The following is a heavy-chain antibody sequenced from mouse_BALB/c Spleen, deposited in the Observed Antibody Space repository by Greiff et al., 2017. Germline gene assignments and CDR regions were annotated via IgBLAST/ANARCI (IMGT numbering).Heavy chain of an antibody. CDR1: GYNFTSYW. CDR2: IYPGSGST. D-gene: IGHD1-2*01. Sequence: QVQLQQPGAELVKPGTSVKLSCKASGYNFTSYWINWVKLRPGQGLEWIGDIYPGSGSTNYNEKFKSKATLTVDTSSSTAYMQLSSLASEDSALYYCAREPLYDGYVEAMDYWGQGTSVTVSS. V-gene: IGHV1-55*01. CDR3: AREPLYDGYVEAMDY. J-gene: IGHJ4*01.